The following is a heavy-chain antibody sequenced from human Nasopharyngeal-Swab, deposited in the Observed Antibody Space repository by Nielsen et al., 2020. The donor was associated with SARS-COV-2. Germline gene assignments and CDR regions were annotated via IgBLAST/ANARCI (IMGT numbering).Heavy chain of an antibody. V-gene: IGHV1-69*06. D-gene: IGHD6-13*01. Sequence: WVRQAPGHGLDWLGGIIPIFGTANYAQKFQGRVTITADKSTSTAYMELSSLRSEDTAVYYCARSGDSNYRRPPYYYYYMDVWGKGTTVTVSS. J-gene: IGHJ6*03. CDR2: IIPIFGTA. CDR3: ARSGDSNYRRPPYYYYYMDV.